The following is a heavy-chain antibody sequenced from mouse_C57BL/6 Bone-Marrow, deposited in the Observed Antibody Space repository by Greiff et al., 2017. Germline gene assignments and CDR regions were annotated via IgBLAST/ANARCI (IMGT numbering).Heavy chain of an antibody. V-gene: IGHV1-75*01. CDR3: ARSIDYYGSSYDWCAY. CDR2: IFPGSGST. CDR1: GYTFTDYY. D-gene: IGHD1-1*01. J-gene: IGHJ3*01. Sequence: VQLQQSGPELVKPGASVKISCKASGYTFTDYYINWVKQRPGQGLEWIGWIFPGSGSTYYNEKFKGKATLTVDKASSTAYMLLSSLTSEDSAVXFCARSIDYYGSSYDWCAYWGQGTLVTVSA.